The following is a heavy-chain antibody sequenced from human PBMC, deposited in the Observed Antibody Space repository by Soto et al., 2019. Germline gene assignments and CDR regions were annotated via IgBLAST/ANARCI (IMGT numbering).Heavy chain of an antibody. CDR1: GFTFSSYA. V-gene: IGHV3-30-3*01. Sequence: GGSLRLSCAASGFTFSSYAMHWVRQAPGKGLEWVAVISYDGGNKYYADSVKGRFTISRDNSKNTLYLQMNSLRAEDTAVYYCARTNWNYVRYYYYGMDVWGQGTTVTVSS. J-gene: IGHJ6*02. CDR2: ISYDGGNK. CDR3: ARTNWNYVRYYYYGMDV. D-gene: IGHD1-7*01.